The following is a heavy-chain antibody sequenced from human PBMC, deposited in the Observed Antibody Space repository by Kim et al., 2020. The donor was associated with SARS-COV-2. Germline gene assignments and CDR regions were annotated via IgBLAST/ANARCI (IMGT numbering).Heavy chain of an antibody. D-gene: IGHD3-3*01. J-gene: IGHJ6*02. CDR3: ARDLEEYYDFWSDSYGMDV. V-gene: IGHV3-30*01. Sequence: KGRFTNSRDNSKNTLYLQMNSLRAEDTAVYYCARDLEEYYDFWSDSYGMDVWGQGTTVTVSS.